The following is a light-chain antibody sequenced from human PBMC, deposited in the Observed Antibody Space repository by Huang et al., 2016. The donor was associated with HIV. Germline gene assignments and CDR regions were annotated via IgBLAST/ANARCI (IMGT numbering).Light chain of an antibody. CDR1: QSVSSN. V-gene: IGKV3-15*01. CDR2: GAS. J-gene: IGKJ2*01. CDR3: QQYNNWPMT. Sequence: EIVMTQSPATLSVSPGERATLSCRASQSVSSNLACDQQKPGQAPRLLIYGASTSATGIPARFSGSGSGTEFTLTISSLQSEDFAVYYCQQYNNWPMTFGQGTKLEIK.